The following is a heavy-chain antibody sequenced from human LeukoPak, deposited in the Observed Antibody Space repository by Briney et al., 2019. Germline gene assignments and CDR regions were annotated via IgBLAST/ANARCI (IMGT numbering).Heavy chain of an antibody. Sequence: GESLRLSCAASGFTFSDYSMNWVRQAPGKGLEWVSSISSSSRYIFYADSVRGGFSISRDNDKNSLYLQINSLRAEDTAVYYCARVQKSRKSVASAVDCWGQGTVVIVFS. V-gene: IGHV3-21*01. CDR1: GFTFSDYS. D-gene: IGHD5-12*01. CDR3: ARVQKSRKSVASAVDC. CDR2: ISSSSRYI. J-gene: IGHJ4*02.